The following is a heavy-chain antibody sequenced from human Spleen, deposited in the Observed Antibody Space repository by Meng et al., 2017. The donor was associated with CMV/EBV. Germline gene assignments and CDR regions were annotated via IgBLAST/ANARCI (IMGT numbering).Heavy chain of an antibody. CDR1: GGSISSGSYS. D-gene: IGHD3-10*01. V-gene: IGHV4-61*02. Sequence: VRLTGAGTGLVKPSQTLSLTCTVSGGSISSGSYSWSWIRQPAGKGLEWIGRIYTSGSTNYNPSLKSRVTISVDTSKNQFSLKLSSVTAADTAVYYCARVDYYGSGSFNWFDPWGQGTLVTVSS. J-gene: IGHJ5*02. CDR3: ARVDYYGSGSFNWFDP. CDR2: IYTSGST.